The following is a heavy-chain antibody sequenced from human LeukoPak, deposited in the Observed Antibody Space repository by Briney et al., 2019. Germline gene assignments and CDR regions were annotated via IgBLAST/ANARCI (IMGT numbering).Heavy chain of an antibody. J-gene: IGHJ4*02. CDR1: GFTFSSYG. Sequence: GGSLRLSCAAPGFTFSSYGMHWVRQAPGKGLEWVAVISYDGSNKYYADSVKGRFTISRDNSKNTLYLQMNSLRAEDTAVYYCAREGGYSSSWYTYGIYYFDYWGQGTLVTVSS. CDR2: ISYDGSNK. D-gene: IGHD6-13*01. CDR3: AREGGYSSSWYTYGIYYFDY. V-gene: IGHV3-30*03.